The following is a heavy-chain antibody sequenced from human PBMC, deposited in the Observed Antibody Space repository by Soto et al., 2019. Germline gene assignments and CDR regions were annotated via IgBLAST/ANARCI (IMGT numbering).Heavy chain of an antibody. CDR1: GGSFSGYY. Sequence: SETLSLTCAVYGGSFSGYYWSWIRQPPGKGLEWIGEINHSGSTNYNPSLKSRVTISVDTSKNQFSLKLSSVTAADTAVYYCARALLYDILTGYKAPESSRTSNWFDPWGQGTLVTVS. CDR2: INHSGST. CDR3: ARALLYDILTGYKAPESSRTSNWFDP. V-gene: IGHV4-34*01. D-gene: IGHD3-9*01. J-gene: IGHJ5*02.